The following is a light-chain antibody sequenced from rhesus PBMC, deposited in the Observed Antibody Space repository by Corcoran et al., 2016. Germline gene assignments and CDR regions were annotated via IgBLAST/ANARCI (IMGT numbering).Light chain of an antibody. V-gene: IGKV1-94*01. Sequence: DIQMTQSPSFLSASVGDRVTVTCRASQGINRELSWYQQKPGRAPPLLVYTASSLQTGVSSRFSGSGSGTDYTLTISSLQPEDVATYYCLQDPTTPYSFGQGTKVEIK. J-gene: IGKJ2*01. CDR3: LQDPTTPYS. CDR1: QGINRE. CDR2: TAS.